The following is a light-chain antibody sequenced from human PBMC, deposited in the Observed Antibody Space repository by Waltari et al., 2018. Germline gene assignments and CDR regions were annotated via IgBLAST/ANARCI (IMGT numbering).Light chain of an antibody. J-gene: IGKJ3*01. Sequence: AIRMTQSPSSFSASTGDRVTITCRASQGISSYLAWYQQKPGKAPKLLIYAASTLQSGVPSRFSGSGSGTDFTLTISCLQSEDFATYYCQQYYSYDFTFGPGTKVDIK. V-gene: IGKV1-8*01. CDR1: QGISSY. CDR3: QQYYSYDFT. CDR2: AAS.